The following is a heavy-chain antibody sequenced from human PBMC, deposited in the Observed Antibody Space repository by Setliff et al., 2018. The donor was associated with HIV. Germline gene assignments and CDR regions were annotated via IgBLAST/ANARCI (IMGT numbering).Heavy chain of an antibody. Sequence: VASVKVSCKASGYTFTTYDITWVRQAPGQGLEWLGWISPYNGHTNFAQKFQGRVTMTTDTATSTAYMEVRSLRSDDTAVYYCARTDYGGNSGGNYFDYWGQGSLVTSPQ. CDR1: GYTFTTYD. CDR3: ARTDYGGNSGGNYFDY. CDR2: ISPYNGHT. D-gene: IGHD4-17*01. J-gene: IGHJ4*02. V-gene: IGHV1-18*01.